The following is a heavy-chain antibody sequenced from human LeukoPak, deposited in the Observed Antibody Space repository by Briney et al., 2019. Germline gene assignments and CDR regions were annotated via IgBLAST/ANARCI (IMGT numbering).Heavy chain of an antibody. CDR3: ARVNYCSSTSCYGNWFDP. D-gene: IGHD2-2*01. CDR1: GGSISSYY. Sequence: SETLSLTCTVSGGSISSYYWSWIRQPPGKGLEWIGYIYYSGSTNYNPSLKSRVTISVDTSKNQFSLKLSSVTAADTAVYYCARVNYCSSTSCYGNWFDPWGQGTLVTVSS. J-gene: IGHJ5*02. V-gene: IGHV4-59*01. CDR2: IYYSGST.